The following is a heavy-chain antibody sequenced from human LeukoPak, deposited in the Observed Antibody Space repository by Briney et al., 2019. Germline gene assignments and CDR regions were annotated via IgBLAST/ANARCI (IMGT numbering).Heavy chain of an antibody. V-gene: IGHV3-21*01. Sequence: GGSLRLSCEAPGFTFSSYSMNWFRQAPGKGLEWVSSISSSSSYIYYADSVKGRFTISRDNAKTSLYLQMNSLRAENTAVFYCARLIDSAFDIGGQGKMVTVFS. J-gene: IGHJ3*02. CDR3: ARLIDSAFDI. CDR2: ISSSSSYI. D-gene: IGHD2-21*01. CDR1: GFTFSSYS.